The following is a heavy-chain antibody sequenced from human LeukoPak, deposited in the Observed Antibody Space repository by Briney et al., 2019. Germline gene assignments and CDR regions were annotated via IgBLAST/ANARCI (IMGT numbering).Heavy chain of an antibody. J-gene: IGHJ4*02. CDR3: ARENYDFWSGSIGLIDY. CDR2: IKEDGSET. V-gene: IGHV3-7*01. Sequence: GGSLRLSCVASGLNFNSRWMDWVRRAPGQGLEWVASIKEDGSETHYVDSVRGRFTISRDNAKNSLYLQMNSLRAEDTAVYYCARENYDFWSGSIGLIDYWGQGTPVTVSS. D-gene: IGHD3-3*01. CDR1: GLNFNSRW.